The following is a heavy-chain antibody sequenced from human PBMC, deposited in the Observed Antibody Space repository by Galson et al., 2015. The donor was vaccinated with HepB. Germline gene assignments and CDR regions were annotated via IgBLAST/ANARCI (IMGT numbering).Heavy chain of an antibody. D-gene: IGHD3-16*02. Sequence: SLRLSCAASGFTFDDYTMHWVRQAPGKGLEWVSLISWDGGSTYYADSVKGRFTISRDNSKNSLYLQMNSLRTEDTALYYCAKAGRDLGELSSNPDYWGQGTLVTVSS. CDR3: AKAGRDLGELSSNPDY. J-gene: IGHJ4*02. CDR1: GFTFDDYT. V-gene: IGHV3-43*01. CDR2: ISWDGGST.